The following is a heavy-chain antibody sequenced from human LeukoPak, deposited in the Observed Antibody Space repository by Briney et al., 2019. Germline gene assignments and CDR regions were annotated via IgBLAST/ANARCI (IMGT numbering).Heavy chain of an antibody. CDR3: ARDPNGSGSYSWFDP. D-gene: IGHD3-10*01. V-gene: IGHV1-18*01. Sequence: ASVKVSCKASGYTFTSYGISWVRQAPGQGLEWMGWISAYNGNTNYAQKLRGRVTMTTDTSTSTAYMELRSLRSDDTAVYYCARDPNGSGSYSWFDPWGQGTLVTVSS. CDR2: ISAYNGNT. CDR1: GYTFTSYG. J-gene: IGHJ5*02.